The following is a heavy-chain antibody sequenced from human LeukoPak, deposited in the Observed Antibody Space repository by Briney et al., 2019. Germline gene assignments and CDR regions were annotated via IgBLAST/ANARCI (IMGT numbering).Heavy chain of an antibody. Sequence: GGSLRLSCAASGFTFDDYAMHWVRQAPGKGPEGVSSISSSSSYIYYADSVKGRFTISRDNAKNSLYLQMNSLRAEDTAVYYCARGRRLAAAGVLYYYMDVWGKGTTVTISS. CDR2: ISSSSSYI. V-gene: IGHV3-21*01. J-gene: IGHJ6*03. CDR3: ARGRRLAAAGVLYYYMDV. D-gene: IGHD6-13*01. CDR1: GFTFDDYA.